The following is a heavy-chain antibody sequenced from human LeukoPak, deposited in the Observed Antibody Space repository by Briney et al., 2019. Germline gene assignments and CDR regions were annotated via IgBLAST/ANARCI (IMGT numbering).Heavy chain of an antibody. V-gene: IGHV3-9*01. Sequence: PGRSLRLSCAASGFTFDDYAMHWVRQAPGKGLEWVPGISWNSGSIGYADSVKGRFTISRDNAKNSLYLQMNSLRAEDTALYYCAKDMGTGALDAFDIWGQGTMVTVSS. CDR1: GFTFDDYA. J-gene: IGHJ3*02. D-gene: IGHD2-8*02. CDR3: AKDMGTGALDAFDI. CDR2: ISWNSGSI.